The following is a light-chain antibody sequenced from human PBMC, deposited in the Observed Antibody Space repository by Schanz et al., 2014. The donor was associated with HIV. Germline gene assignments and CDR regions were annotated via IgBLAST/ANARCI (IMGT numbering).Light chain of an antibody. Sequence: QSALTQPASVSGSPGQSITISCTGSSSXXXXXXXVSWYQHHPGKAPKLMIYEVSKRPSGVSNRFSGSKSGNTASLTVSGLQPEDEADYYCSSFAGSNIPWVFGGGTKVTVL. CDR2: EVS. J-gene: IGLJ3*02. V-gene: IGLV2-14*01. CDR1: SSXXXXXXX. CDR3: SSFAGSNIPWV.